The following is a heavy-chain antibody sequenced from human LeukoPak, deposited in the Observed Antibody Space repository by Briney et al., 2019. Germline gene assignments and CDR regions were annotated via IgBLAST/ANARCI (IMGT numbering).Heavy chain of an antibody. D-gene: IGHD6-13*01. CDR1: GYSFTSYW. V-gene: IGHV5-51*01. CDR3: ARHRYSSSWSPGYYYYYGMDV. Sequence: GESLQISCKGSGYSFTSYWIGWVRQMPGKGLEWMGIIYPGDSDTRYSPSFQGQVTISADKSISTAYLQWSSLKASDTAMYYCARHRYSSSWSPGYYYYYGMDVWGQGTTVTVSS. CDR2: IYPGDSDT. J-gene: IGHJ6*02.